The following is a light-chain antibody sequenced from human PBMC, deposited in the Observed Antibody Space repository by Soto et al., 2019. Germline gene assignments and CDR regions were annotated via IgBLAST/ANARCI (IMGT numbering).Light chain of an antibody. CDR3: QKYNSAPALFT. Sequence: DIQMTQSPSSLSASVGDSVTITCRASQDISNYLAWYQQKPGQGPKLLICAASTLYSGVPPRFRGSGSGTDFTHTISSLQPEDVATYYCQKYNSAPALFTFGPGTKVDIK. CDR1: QDISNY. V-gene: IGKV1-27*01. J-gene: IGKJ3*01. CDR2: AAS.